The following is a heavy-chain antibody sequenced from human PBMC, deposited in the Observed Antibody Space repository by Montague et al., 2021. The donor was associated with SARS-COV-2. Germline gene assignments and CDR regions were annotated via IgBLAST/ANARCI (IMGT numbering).Heavy chain of an antibody. CDR2: ILGSGSTK. J-gene: IGHJ4*02. CDR3: VRDRWPYYFDY. Sequence: SLRLSCAASGFIFSNSGMNWVRQAPGKGLEWISYILGSGSTKYNADSVEGRFTISRDNAKNSLYLQMNSLRDEDTAVYYCVRDRWPYYFDYWGQGTLVTVSS. D-gene: IGHD5-24*01. V-gene: IGHV3-48*02. CDR1: GFIFSNSG.